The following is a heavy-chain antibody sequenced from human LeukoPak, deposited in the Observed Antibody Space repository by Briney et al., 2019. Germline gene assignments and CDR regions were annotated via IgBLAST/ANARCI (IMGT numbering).Heavy chain of an antibody. CDR1: GYTFTSYG. V-gene: IGHV1-18*01. CDR2: INVGNGNT. Sequence: ASVKVSCKASGYTFTSYGISWVRQAPGQGLEWMAWINVGNGNTKYLQKFQGRVTITTDTSASTAYMELSSLRSEDTAVYFCARDLIVYGSGSYFDYWGQGTLVTVSS. D-gene: IGHD3-10*01. CDR3: ARDLIVYGSGSYFDY. J-gene: IGHJ4*02.